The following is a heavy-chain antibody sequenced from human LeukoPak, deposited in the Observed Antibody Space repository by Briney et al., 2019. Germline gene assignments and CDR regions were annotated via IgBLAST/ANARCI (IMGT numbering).Heavy chain of an antibody. Sequence: SETLSLTCAVYGGSFSGYYWGWIRQPPGKGLEWIGEINHSGSTNYNPSLKSRVTISVDTSKNQFSLKLSSVTAADTAVYYCARPSSSWYPDYWGQGTLVTVSS. D-gene: IGHD6-13*01. V-gene: IGHV4-34*01. CDR3: ARPSSSWYPDY. CDR1: GGSFSGYY. J-gene: IGHJ4*02. CDR2: INHSGST.